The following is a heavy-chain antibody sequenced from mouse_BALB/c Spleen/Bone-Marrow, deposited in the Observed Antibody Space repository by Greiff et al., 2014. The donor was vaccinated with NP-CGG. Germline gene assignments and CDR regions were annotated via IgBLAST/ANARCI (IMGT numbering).Heavy chain of an antibody. CDR3: ARYYYGSSYFDY. CDR1: GFNIKDTY. CDR2: IDPANGNT. D-gene: IGHD1-1*01. V-gene: IGHV14-3*02. Sequence: EVQLQQSGAELVKPGASVTLSCAASGFNIKDTYMHWVKQRPEQGLEWIGRIDPANGNTKYDPKFQGKATITADTSSNTAYLQLSSLTSEDTAVYYCARYYYGSSYFDYWGQGTTLTVSS. J-gene: IGHJ2*01.